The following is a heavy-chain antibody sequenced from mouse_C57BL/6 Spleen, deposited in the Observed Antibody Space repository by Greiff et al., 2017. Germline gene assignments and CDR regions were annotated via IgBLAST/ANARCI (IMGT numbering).Heavy chain of an antibody. CDR1: GFTFSSYA. CDR2: ISDGGSYT. CDR3: AREYGSSYGYFEV. V-gene: IGHV5-4*01. D-gene: IGHD1-1*01. J-gene: IGHJ1*03. Sequence: DVMLVESGGGLVKPGGSLKLSCAASGFTFSSYAMSWVRQTPAKRLEWIATISDGGSYTYYPDNVKGRFTISRDNAKNNLYLQMSHLKSEDTAMYYWAREYGSSYGYFEVWGTGTTVTVSS.